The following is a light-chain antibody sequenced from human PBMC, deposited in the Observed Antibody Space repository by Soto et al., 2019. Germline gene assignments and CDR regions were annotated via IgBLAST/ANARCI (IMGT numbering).Light chain of an antibody. CDR1: QTIDSW. J-gene: IGKJ4*01. CDR2: FAS. CDR3: QQYDTSPLT. Sequence: DIQITQSPSTLSASVGDRVTITCRASQTIDSWLAWYQQRPGKAPNILIYFASTLQSGVPSRFRGSGSGTEFTLTISRLQPDDFATYYCQQYDTSPLTFGGGTKVDIK. V-gene: IGKV1-5*03.